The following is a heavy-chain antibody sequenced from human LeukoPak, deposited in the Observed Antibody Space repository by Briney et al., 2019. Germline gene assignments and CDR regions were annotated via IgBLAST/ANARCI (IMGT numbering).Heavy chain of an antibody. CDR2: MSPNSDNT. J-gene: IGHJ4*02. CDR3: ARAMAGTDDSFDY. Sequence: ASVKVSCKASGYTFTSNHINWVRQATGQGLEWMGWMSPNSDNTGYPQKFQGRVTMTRNTSISTAYMELSSLRSEDTAVYYCARAMAGTDDSFDYWGQGTLVTVSS. D-gene: IGHD6-19*01. V-gene: IGHV1-8*01. CDR1: GYTFTSNH.